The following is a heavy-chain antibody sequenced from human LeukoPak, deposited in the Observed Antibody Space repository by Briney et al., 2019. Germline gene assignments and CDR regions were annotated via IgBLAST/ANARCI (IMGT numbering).Heavy chain of an antibody. CDR1: GFTFSNYN. CDR3: ATDLIHYYASGAKT. V-gene: IGHV3-21*01. J-gene: IGHJ5*02. Sequence: GGSLRLSCAASGFTFSNYNMNWVRQAPGKGLEWVSSISTSGSYIYYANSMKGRFTISRDNAKNSLYLQMNSLRVEDSAVYYCATDLIHYYASGAKTWGQGTLVTVSS. D-gene: IGHD3-10*01. CDR2: ISTSGSYI.